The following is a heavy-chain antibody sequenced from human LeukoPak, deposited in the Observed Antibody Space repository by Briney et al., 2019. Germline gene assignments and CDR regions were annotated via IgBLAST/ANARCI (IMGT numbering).Heavy chain of an antibody. V-gene: IGHV4-39*07. D-gene: IGHD6-6*01. CDR2: IYYSGST. J-gene: IGHJ4*02. CDR1: GGSISSSSYY. CDR3: ASEVRGIAARPGYFDY. Sequence: SETLSLTCTVSGGSISSSSYYWGWIRQPPGKGLEWIGSIYYSGSTYYNPSLKSRVTISVDTSKNQFSLKLSSVTAADTAVYYCASEVRGIAARPGYFDYWGQGTLVTVSS.